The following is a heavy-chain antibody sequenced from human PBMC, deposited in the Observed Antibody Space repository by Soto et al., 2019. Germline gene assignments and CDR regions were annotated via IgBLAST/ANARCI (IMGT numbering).Heavy chain of an antibody. V-gene: IGHV4-59*01. CDR1: GGSMNGYY. Sequence: SETLSLTCTVSGGSMNGYYWSWIRQPPGKGLEWIGYIYYSGSTNFNPSLKSRVTISVDTSKNQFSQRLSSVTAADTAMYYCARGLAVASHYFDYWGQGTLVTVSS. CDR3: ARGLAVASHYFDY. D-gene: IGHD6-19*01. J-gene: IGHJ4*02. CDR2: IYYSGST.